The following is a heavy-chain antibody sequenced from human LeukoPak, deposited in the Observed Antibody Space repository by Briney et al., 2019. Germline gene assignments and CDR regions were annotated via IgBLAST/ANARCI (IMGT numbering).Heavy chain of an antibody. CDR2: IIPIFGTA. D-gene: IGHD3-16*02. CDR3: ASQAQLGDDYVWGSYRSNAFDI. V-gene: IGHV1-69*06. Sequence: SVKVSCKASGGTFSSYAISWVRQAPGQGLEWMGGIIPIFGTANYAQKFQGRVTITADKSTSTAYMELSSLRAEDTAVYYCASQAQLGDDYVWGSYRSNAFDIWGQGTMVTVSS. J-gene: IGHJ3*02. CDR1: GGTFSSYA.